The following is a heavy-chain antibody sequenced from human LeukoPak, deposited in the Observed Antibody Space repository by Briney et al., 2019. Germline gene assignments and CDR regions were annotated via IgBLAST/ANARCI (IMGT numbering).Heavy chain of an antibody. Sequence: GASVKVSCKASGYTFTGYYMHWVRQAPGQGLEWMGWINPKSGGTNYAQKFQGRVTMTRDTSISTAYMELSRLGSDDTAVYYCARGGPVIMVYMGFDPWGQGTLVTVSS. D-gene: IGHD2-8*01. V-gene: IGHV1-2*02. CDR3: ARGGPVIMVYMGFDP. CDR2: INPKSGGT. J-gene: IGHJ5*02. CDR1: GYTFTGYY.